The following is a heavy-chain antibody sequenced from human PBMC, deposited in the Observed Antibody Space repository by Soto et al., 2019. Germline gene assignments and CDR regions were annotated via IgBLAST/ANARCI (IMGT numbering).Heavy chain of an antibody. CDR2: IIPILGIA. V-gene: IGHV1-69*02. CDR1: GGTFSSYT. Sequence: SVKVSCKSPGGTFSSYTISWVRQAPGQGLEWMGRIIPILGIANYAQKFQGRVTITADKSTSTAYMELSSLRSEDTAVYYCARVQNWFDPWGQGTLVTVSS. CDR3: ARVQNWFDP. J-gene: IGHJ5*02.